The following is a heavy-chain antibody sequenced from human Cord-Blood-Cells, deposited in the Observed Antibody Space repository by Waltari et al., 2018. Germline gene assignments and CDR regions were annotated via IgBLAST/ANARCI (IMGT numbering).Heavy chain of an antibody. V-gene: IGHV4-34*01. Sequence: QVQLQQWGAGLLKPSETLSLTCAVYGGSFSGYYWSWIRQPPGKGLEWIEEINHSGRTNPDPSLKSRVTISVDTSKTQFSLKLSSVTAADTAVYYCARVLRFLEWLFDYWGQGTLVTVSS. CDR1: GGSFSGYY. CDR2: INHSGRT. CDR3: ARVLRFLEWLFDY. D-gene: IGHD3-3*01. J-gene: IGHJ4*02.